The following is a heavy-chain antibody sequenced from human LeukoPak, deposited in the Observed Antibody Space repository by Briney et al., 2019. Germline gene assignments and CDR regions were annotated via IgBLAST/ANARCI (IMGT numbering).Heavy chain of an antibody. CDR1: GFTFTSSA. V-gene: IGHV1-58*01. CDR2: NVVGSGNT. CDR3: AAGIAAAGDYYYYYMDV. D-gene: IGHD6-13*01. J-gene: IGHJ6*03. Sequence: ASVKVSCKASGFTFTSSAVQWVRQARGQRLEWIGWNVVGSGNTNYAQKFQERVTITRDMSTSTAYMELSSLRSEDTAVYYCAAGIAAAGDYYYYYMDVWGKGTTVTVSS.